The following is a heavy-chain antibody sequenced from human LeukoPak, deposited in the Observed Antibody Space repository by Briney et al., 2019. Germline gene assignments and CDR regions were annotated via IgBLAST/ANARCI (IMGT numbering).Heavy chain of an antibody. D-gene: IGHD2-2*01. V-gene: IGHV4-34*01. CDR2: INHSGST. CDR3: ASLWPYQLSAFDI. Sequence: TSETLSLTCTVSGGSISGYYWSWIRQPPGKGLEWIGEINHSGSTNYNPSLKSRVTISVDTSKNQFSLKLSSVTAADTAVYYCASLWPYQLSAFDIWGQGTLVTVSS. CDR1: GGSISGYY. J-gene: IGHJ3*02.